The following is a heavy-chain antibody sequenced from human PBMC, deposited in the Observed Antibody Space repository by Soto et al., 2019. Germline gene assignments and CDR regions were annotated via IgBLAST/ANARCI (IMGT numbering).Heavy chain of an antibody. D-gene: IGHD2-21*01. CDR2: IYHNGIT. CDR3: ATVPPRIVVVLAEFPT. J-gene: IGHJ4*02. V-gene: IGHV4-4*02. CDR1: GTSISSSYW. Sequence: QVQLKQSGPGLVRPSGTLSLTCRVSGTSISSSYWWAWVRQSPGKGLEWSGEIYHNGITKYNPSLKRRVSMSIDKSNNPFSLQLTSVPAADTAVYYCATVPPRIVVVLAEFPTWGQGTLVTVSS.